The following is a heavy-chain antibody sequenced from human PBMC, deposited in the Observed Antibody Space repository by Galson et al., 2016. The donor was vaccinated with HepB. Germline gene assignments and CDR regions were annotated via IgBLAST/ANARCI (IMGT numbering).Heavy chain of an antibody. Sequence: SVKVSCKASEYSFTDYYIHWLRQAPGQGLEWMGWINAGNGKTKSSERFQGRVTITRDTSASTAYMELISLRSEDTAVYYCARAMRYYDSSGYPSVGMDVWGQGTTVTVSS. D-gene: IGHD3-22*01. J-gene: IGHJ6*02. CDR2: INAGNGKT. CDR3: ARAMRYYDSSGYPSVGMDV. CDR1: EYSFTDYY. V-gene: IGHV1-3*01.